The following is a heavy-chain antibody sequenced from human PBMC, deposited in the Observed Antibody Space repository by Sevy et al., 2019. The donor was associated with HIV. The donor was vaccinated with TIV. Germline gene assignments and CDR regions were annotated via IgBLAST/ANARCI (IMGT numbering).Heavy chain of an antibody. CDR2: IYHTGKT. D-gene: IGHD2-2*01. Sequence: SETLSLICSVSDYSIGSGYYWGWIRQPPGQELEWIGTIYHTGKTFYNPSLQSRVAISVDTSKNQFSLRLRSVTAADSALYFCVREGSCRYCLSDTCYAGPFDSWGQGILVTVSS. CDR3: VREGSCRYCLSDTCYAGPFDS. CDR1: DYSIGSGYY. J-gene: IGHJ4*02. V-gene: IGHV4-38-2*02.